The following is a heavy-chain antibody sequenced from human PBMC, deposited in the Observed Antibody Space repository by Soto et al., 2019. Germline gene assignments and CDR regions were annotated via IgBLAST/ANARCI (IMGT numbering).Heavy chain of an antibody. J-gene: IGHJ4*02. D-gene: IGHD3-10*01. V-gene: IGHV1-18*01. CDR2: ISAYNGNT. CDR1: GYTFTSYG. CDR3: ARNPYYYGSGSYYTKIFDY. Sequence: QVPLVQSGAEVKKPGASVKVSCKASGYTFTSYGISWVRQAPGQGLEWMGWISAYNGNTNYAQKLQGRVTMPTDTTTTTAYMELRSLSSDDTAVYYCARNPYYYGSGSYYTKIFDYWGQGTLVTVSS.